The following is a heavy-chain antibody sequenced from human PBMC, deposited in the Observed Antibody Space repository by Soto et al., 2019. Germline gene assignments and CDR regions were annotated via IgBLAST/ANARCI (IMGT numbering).Heavy chain of an antibody. V-gene: IGHV1-2*04. CDR1: GYTFNAFY. Sequence: QVQLVQSGAEVKKPGASVKVSCKASGYTFNAFYVHWVRQAPGHGLEWMGWMNPNNGDTYYAKKFEGWVSMTRDTSISTAYMXXXXXXXXXSXXXXXXXXXGAGNFFYFNSWGQGTLVTVSS. J-gene: IGHJ4*02. CDR3: XXXXGAGNFFYFNS. CDR2: MNPNNGDT. D-gene: IGHD3-3*01.